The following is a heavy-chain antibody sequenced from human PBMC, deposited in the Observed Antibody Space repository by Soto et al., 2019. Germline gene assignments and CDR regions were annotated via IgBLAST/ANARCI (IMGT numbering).Heavy chain of an antibody. CDR3: ARNRGGYGDYALDY. Sequence: EVQLVESGGGLVQPGGSLRLSCAASGFTVSSNYMSWVRQAPGKGLEWVSVIYSGGSTYYADSVKGRFTISRHNSXNTLYLQMNSLRAEDTAVYYCARNRGGYGDYALDYWGQGTLVTVSS. V-gene: IGHV3-53*04. CDR2: IYSGGST. D-gene: IGHD4-17*01. CDR1: GFTVSSNY. J-gene: IGHJ4*02.